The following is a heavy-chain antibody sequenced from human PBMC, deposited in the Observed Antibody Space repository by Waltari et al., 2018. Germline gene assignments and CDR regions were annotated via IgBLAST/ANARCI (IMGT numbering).Heavy chain of an antibody. CDR2: IYYSGST. CDR3: ARSGYYDSSGYYWWFDP. D-gene: IGHD3-22*01. V-gene: IGHV4-39*01. Sequence: QLQLQESGPGLVKPSETLSLTCTVSGGSISSSNYYWGWIRQPPGKGLAWIGSIYYSGSTDYNPSLKSRVTISVDTSKNQFYLKLNSVTAADTAVHYCARSGYYDSSGYYWWFDPWGQGTLVTVSS. J-gene: IGHJ5*02. CDR1: GGSISSSNYY.